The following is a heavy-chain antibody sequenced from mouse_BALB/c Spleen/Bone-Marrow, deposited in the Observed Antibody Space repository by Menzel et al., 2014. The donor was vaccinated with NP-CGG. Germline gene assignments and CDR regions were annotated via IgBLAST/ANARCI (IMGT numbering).Heavy chain of an antibody. Sequence: EVNVVESGGGLVQPGGSLKLSCAASGFDFSRYWMSWVRQAPGKGLEWVGEINPDSSTINYTPSLKDKFIISRDNAKNTLYLQMSKVRSEDTALYYCARLGYYGSSDYWGQGTTLTVSS. CDR1: GFDFSRYW. D-gene: IGHD1-1*01. CDR2: INPDSSTI. J-gene: IGHJ2*01. V-gene: IGHV4-1*02. CDR3: ARLGYYGSSDY.